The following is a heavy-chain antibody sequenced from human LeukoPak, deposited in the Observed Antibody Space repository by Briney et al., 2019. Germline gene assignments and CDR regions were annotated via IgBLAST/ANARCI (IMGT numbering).Heavy chain of an antibody. D-gene: IGHD1-26*01. J-gene: IGHJ6*03. V-gene: IGHV1-8*01. CDR2: MNPNSGNT. Sequence: ASVKVSCKASGYTFTSYDINWVRQATGQGLEWMGWMNPNSGNTGYAQKFQGRVTMTRNTSISTAYMELGSLRSEDTAVYYCARGCRSGSYLSRYYYMDVWGKGTTVTVSS. CDR1: GYTFTSYD. CDR3: ARGCRSGSYLSRYYYMDV.